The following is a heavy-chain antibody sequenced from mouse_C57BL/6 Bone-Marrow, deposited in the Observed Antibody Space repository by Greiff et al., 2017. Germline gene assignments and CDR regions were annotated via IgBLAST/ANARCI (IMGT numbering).Heavy chain of an antibody. CDR3: ARLDYYGGCFDY. D-gene: IGHD1-1*02. J-gene: IGHJ2*01. V-gene: IGHV1-52*01. Sequence: QVQLQQPGAELVRPGSSVKLSCKASGYTFTSYWMHWVKQRPIQGLEWIGNIDPSDSETHYNQKFKDKATLTVDKSSSTAYMQLSSLTSEDSAVYYCARLDYYGGCFDYWGQGTTLTVSS. CDR1: GYTFTSYW. CDR2: IDPSDSET.